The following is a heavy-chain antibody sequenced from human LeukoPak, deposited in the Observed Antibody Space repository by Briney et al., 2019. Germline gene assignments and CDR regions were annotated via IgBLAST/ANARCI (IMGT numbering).Heavy chain of an antibody. J-gene: IGHJ4*02. Sequence: GRSLRLPCAASGFSFDTYAMHWVRQAPGQGLEWVALIWNDGSHKFYSNSVRGQFTISRDNSKNTVYLQMNNLRPDDTAVYYCAREIFGSGSDPDFWGEGSLVTVSS. CDR1: GFSFDTYA. D-gene: IGHD3-10*01. V-gene: IGHV3-33*01. CDR2: IWNDGSHK. CDR3: AREIFGSGSDPDF.